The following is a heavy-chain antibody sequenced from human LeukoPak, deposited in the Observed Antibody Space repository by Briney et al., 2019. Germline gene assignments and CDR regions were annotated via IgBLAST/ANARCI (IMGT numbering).Heavy chain of an antibody. V-gene: IGHV3-30*07. CDR3: ARGAYWFDP. Sequence: DSAKGRFTISRDNSKNTLYLQMNSLRAEDTAVYYCARGAYWFDPWGQGTLVTVSS. J-gene: IGHJ5*02.